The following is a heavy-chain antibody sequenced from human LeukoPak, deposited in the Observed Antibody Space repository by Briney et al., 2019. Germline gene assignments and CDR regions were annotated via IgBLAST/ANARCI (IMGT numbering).Heavy chain of an antibody. CDR1: GFTVSSNY. D-gene: IGHD1-26*01. J-gene: IGHJ6*03. CDR3: ARREKGQGSSLRYYYYMDV. CDR2: IYSGGST. Sequence: GGSLRLSCAASGFTVSSNYMSWVRQAPGKGLEWVSVIYSGGSTYYADSVKGRFTISRDNSKNTLYLQMNSLRAEDTAVYYCARREKGQGSSLRYYYYMDVWGKGTTVTVSS. V-gene: IGHV3-53*01.